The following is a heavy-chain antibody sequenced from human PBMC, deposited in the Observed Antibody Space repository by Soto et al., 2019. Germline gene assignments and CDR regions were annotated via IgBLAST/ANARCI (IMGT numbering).Heavy chain of an antibody. V-gene: IGHV3-23*01. CDR3: AKLNGDFGRSAPRRSLWSDYSPPVAHTYIDS. J-gene: IGHJ4*02. D-gene: IGHD4-17*01. CDR2: ISGSGGST. CDR1: GFTFSSYA. Sequence: PGGSLRLSCAASGFTFSSYAMSWVRQAPGKGLEWVSAISGSGGSTYYADSVKGRFTISRDNSKNTLYLQMNSLRAEDTAIFYCAKLNGDFGRSAPRRSLWSDYSPPVAHTYIDSWGQGTLVTVSS.